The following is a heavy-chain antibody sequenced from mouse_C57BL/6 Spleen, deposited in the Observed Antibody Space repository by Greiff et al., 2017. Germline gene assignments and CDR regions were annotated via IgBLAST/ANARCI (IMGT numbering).Heavy chain of an antibody. CDR2: IYPGDGDT. Sequence: QVQLQQSGPELVKPGASVKISCKASGYAFSSSWMNWVKQRPGKGLEWIGRIYPGDGDTNYNGKFKGKATLTADKSSSTAYMQLSSLTSEDSAVYFYASVYYDYDEGGYYAMDYWGQGTSVTVSS. V-gene: IGHV1-82*01. CDR1: GYAFSSSW. J-gene: IGHJ4*01. D-gene: IGHD2-4*01. CDR3: ASVYYDYDEGGYYAMDY.